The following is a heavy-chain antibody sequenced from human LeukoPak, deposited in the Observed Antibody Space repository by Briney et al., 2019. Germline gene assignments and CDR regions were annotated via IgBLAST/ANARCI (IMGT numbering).Heavy chain of an antibody. D-gene: IGHD4-17*01. V-gene: IGHV1-69*05. CDR3: ASSSGGTTVTPYFDY. J-gene: IGHJ4*02. CDR2: IIPIFGTA. CDR1: GYTFTDYY. Sequence: SVKVSCKVSGYTFTDYYMHWVRQAPGQGLEWMGGIIPIFGTANYAQKFQGRVTITTDESTSTAYMELSSLRSEDTAVYYCASSSGGTTVTPYFDYWGQGTLVTVSS.